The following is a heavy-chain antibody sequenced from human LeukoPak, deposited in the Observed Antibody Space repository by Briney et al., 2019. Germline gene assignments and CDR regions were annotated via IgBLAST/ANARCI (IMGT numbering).Heavy chain of an antibody. J-gene: IGHJ4*02. CDR3: AKETRFWSGIWNFDY. V-gene: IGHV3-74*01. CDR1: GFSFSSYW. Sequence: PGGSLRLSCTASGFSFSSYWMHWVRQAPGRGLEWVSRINIDGSVTDYTNSAGSVKGRFTISRDNSKNTLYLQMKSLRAEDTAVYYCAKETRFWSGIWNFDYWGQGTLVTVSS. CDR2: INIDGSVT. D-gene: IGHD3-3*01.